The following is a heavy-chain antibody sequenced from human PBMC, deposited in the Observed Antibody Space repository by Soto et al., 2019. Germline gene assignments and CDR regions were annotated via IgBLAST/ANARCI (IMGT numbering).Heavy chain of an antibody. Sequence: QVQLQQWGAGLLKHSETLSLTCGVYGGSFSGYYWSWIRQPPGKGLEWIGEINHRGSIKYNPSLRSRVPISVETSKNQFSLKLISVTASEAAVYYCAIVAGSGWDYYDYGMEVWGQGTTVTVSS. CDR3: AIVAGSGWDYYDYGMEV. D-gene: IGHD6-19*01. J-gene: IGHJ6*02. CDR1: GGSFSGYY. V-gene: IGHV4-34*01. CDR2: INHRGSI.